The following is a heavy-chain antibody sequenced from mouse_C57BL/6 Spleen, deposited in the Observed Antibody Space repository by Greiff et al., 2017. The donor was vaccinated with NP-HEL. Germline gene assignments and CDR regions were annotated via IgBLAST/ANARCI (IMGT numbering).Heavy chain of an antibody. J-gene: IGHJ2*01. CDR3: ARREGIYDGFDY. D-gene: IGHD2-3*01. V-gene: IGHV1-55*01. CDR1: GYTFTSYW. Sequence: QVQLQQPGAELVKPGASVKMSCKASGYTFTSYWITWVKQRPGQGLEWIGDIYPGSGSTNYNEKFKSKATLTVDTSSSTAYMQLSSLTSEDAAVYYCARREGIYDGFDYWGQGTTLTVSS. CDR2: IYPGSGST.